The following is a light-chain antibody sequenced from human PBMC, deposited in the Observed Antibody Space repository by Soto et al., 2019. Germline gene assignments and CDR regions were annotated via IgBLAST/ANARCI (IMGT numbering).Light chain of an antibody. Sequence: EIVLTQSPGTLSLSPGERAAISCGASQSVSSNSLAWYQQKPGQAPRLLIFGASSRASGIPDRISGSGSGTDFTLTISGLEPEDFAVYYCQQYGNSPPYTFGQGTKLEIK. CDR2: GAS. CDR3: QQYGNSPPYT. V-gene: IGKV3-20*01. J-gene: IGKJ2*01. CDR1: QSVSSNS.